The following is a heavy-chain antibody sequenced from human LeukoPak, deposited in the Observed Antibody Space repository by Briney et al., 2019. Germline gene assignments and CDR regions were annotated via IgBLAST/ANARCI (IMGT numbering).Heavy chain of an antibody. Sequence: GGSLRLSCAASGFTFSSYGMHWVRQAPGMGLEWVAFIRYDGSNKYYADSVKGRFTISRDNSKNTLYLQMNSLRADDTAVYYCAKGRGIAAARTWFDPWGQGTLVIVSS. CDR3: AKGRGIAAARTWFDP. J-gene: IGHJ5*02. CDR2: IRYDGSNK. CDR1: GFTFSSYG. V-gene: IGHV3-30*02. D-gene: IGHD6-13*01.